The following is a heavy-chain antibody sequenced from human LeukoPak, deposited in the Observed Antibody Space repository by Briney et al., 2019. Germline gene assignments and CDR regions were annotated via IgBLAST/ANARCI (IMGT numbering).Heavy chain of an antibody. V-gene: IGHV4-4*07. D-gene: IGHD3-3*01. CDR2: IYTSGST. CDR3: ARDDFWSGYRAFDI. CDR1: GGSISSYY. J-gene: IGHJ3*02. Sequence: PSETLSLTCSVSGGSISSYYWSWIRQPAGKGLEWIGRIYTSGSTNYNPSHKSRVTMSVHTSKNQFSLKLSSVTAADTAVHYCARDDFWSGYRAFDIWGQGTMVTVSS.